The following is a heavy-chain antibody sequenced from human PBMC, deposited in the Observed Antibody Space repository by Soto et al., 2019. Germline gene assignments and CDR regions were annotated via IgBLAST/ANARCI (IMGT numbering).Heavy chain of an antibody. V-gene: IGHV3-30*18. CDR3: AKDLLVVGATPAYY. CDR1: GFTFSSYG. J-gene: IGHJ4*02. CDR2: ISYDGSNK. Sequence: QVQLVESGGGVVQPGRSLRPSCVASGFTFSSYGMHWVRQAPGKGLEWVAVISYDGSNKYYADSVKGRFTISRDNSKNTLYLQMNSLRAEDTAVYYCAKDLLVVGATPAYYWGQGTLVTVSS. D-gene: IGHD1-26*01.